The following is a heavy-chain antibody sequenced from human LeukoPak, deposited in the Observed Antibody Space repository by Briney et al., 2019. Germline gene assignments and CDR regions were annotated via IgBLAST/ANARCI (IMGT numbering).Heavy chain of an antibody. V-gene: IGHV3-74*01. CDR2: INSDGSST. Sequence: GGSLRLSCAASGFTFSSYWMHWVRQAPGKGLVWVSRINSDGSSTSYADSVKGRFTISRDNAKNTLYLQMNSLRAEDTAVYYCTRADEYGGNTLWGQGTLVTVSS. CDR1: GFTFSSYW. CDR3: TRADEYGGNTL. J-gene: IGHJ4*02. D-gene: IGHD4-23*01.